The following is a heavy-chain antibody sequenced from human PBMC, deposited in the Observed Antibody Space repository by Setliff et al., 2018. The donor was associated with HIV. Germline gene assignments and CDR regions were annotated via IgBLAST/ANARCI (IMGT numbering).Heavy chain of an antibody. D-gene: IGHD1-26*01. V-gene: IGHV1-18*01. J-gene: IGHJ5*02. Sequence: ASVKVSCKASGYSFINYGISWVRQAPGQGLEWMGWISAYNGNTDYAPRLLGRVTMTTDTSTSTAHMELRSLSSDDTAVYYCARARLQGIVTAVGPRDNCLDPWGQGTRVTVSS. CDR2: ISAYNGNT. CDR3: ARARLQGIVTAVGPRDNCLDP. CDR1: GYSFINYG.